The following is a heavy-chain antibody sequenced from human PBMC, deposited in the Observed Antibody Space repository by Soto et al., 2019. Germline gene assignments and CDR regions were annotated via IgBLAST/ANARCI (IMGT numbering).Heavy chain of an antibody. Sequence: QLQLQESGPGLVKPSESLSLICSVSGDSISSISHYWAWIRQSPGKGLEWIGSIYYSGTTYYNPSLKSRVTISLDTSKNQFSLKLTSVTAADMTVYYCMRQDGSGRPDHWGQGTLVTVSS. CDR1: GDSISSISHY. V-gene: IGHV4-39*01. CDR3: MRQDGSGRPDH. J-gene: IGHJ4*02. D-gene: IGHD6-19*01. CDR2: IYYSGTT.